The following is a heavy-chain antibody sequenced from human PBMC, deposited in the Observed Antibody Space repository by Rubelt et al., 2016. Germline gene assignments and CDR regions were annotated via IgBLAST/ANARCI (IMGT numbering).Heavy chain of an antibody. D-gene: IGHD3/OR15-3a*01. CDR1: GFTFTTYS. CDR3: ARDLNWAFDY. V-gene: IGHV3-48*02. J-gene: IGHJ4*02. CDR2: ISGSGTTI. Sequence: EVQLLESGGGLVQPGGSLRLSCAASGFTFTTYSMNWVRQAPGKGLEWISYISGSGTTIYYADSVKGRFTISRDNAKNSLDLQMNSLRDEDTAVYHCARDLNWAFDYWGQGTLVTVSS.